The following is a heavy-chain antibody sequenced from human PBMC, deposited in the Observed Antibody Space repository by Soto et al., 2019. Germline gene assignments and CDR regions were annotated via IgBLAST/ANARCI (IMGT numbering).Heavy chain of an antibody. J-gene: IGHJ4*02. D-gene: IGHD3-22*01. CDR2: IYHSGST. V-gene: IGHV4-30-2*01. CDR1: CGSISSGGYS. Sequence: ASETLSLTCAVSCGSISSGGYSWSWIRQPPGKGLEWIGYIYHSGSTYYNPSLKSRVTISVDRSKNQFSLKLSSVTAADTAVYYCARDAGYYDSSGFDYWGQGTLVTVS. CDR3: ARDAGYYDSSGFDY.